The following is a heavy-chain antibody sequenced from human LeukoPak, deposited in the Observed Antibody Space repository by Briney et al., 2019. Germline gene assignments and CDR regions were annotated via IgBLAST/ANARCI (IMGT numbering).Heavy chain of an antibody. D-gene: IGHD3-22*01. CDR3: ARHVGNYYDSSGYYYGRNEYFQH. CDR1: GGSIGSSSYY. V-gene: IGHV4-39*01. CDR2: IYYSGST. Sequence: SETLSLTCTVSGGSIGSSSYYWGWIRQPPGKGLEWIGSIYYSGSTYYNPSLKSRVTISVDTSKNQFSLKLSSVTAADTAVYYCARHVGNYYDSSGYYYGRNEYFQHWGQGTLVTVSS. J-gene: IGHJ1*01.